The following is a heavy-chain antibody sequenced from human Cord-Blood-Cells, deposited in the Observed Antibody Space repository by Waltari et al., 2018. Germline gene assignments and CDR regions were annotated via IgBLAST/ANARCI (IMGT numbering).Heavy chain of an antibody. CDR1: GGTFSSYA. J-gene: IGHJ4*02. CDR2: IIPILGTA. CDR3: ARDGEAYCGGDCYLPFDY. Sequence: QVQLVQSGAEVKKPGSSVKVSCKASGGTFSSYAISWVRQAPGQGLEWMGGIIPILGTANYAQKFQGRVTITADESTSTAYMELSSLRSEDTAVYYCARDGEAYCGGDCYLPFDYWGQGTLVTVSS. D-gene: IGHD2-21*01. V-gene: IGHV1-69*01.